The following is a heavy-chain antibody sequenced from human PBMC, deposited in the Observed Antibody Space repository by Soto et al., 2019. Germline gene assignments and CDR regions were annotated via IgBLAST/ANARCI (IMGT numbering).Heavy chain of an antibody. V-gene: IGHV3-48*02. D-gene: IGHD2-15*01. CDR3: ARSVVGHFDY. CDR1: GFPFSIYS. Sequence: EVQLVESGGGLVQPGGSLRLTCAASGFPFSIYSMNWVRQAPGKGLEWSSYITSDTNTIKYADSLKGRFTISRDNAKNLVYLQMNILRDEDTAVYFSARSVVGHFDYWGQGTLVTVSS. J-gene: IGHJ4*02. CDR2: ITSDTNTI.